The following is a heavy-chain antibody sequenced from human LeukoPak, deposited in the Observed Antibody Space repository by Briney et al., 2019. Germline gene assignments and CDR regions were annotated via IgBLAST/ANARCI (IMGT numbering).Heavy chain of an antibody. CDR3: ARDREEITVVRGVTQTDNWFDP. V-gene: IGHV4-38-2*02. D-gene: IGHD3-10*01. CDR2: IYHSGST. CDR1: GYSISSGYY. J-gene: IGHJ5*02. Sequence: SETLSLTCTVSGYSISSGYYWGWIRQPPGKGLEWIGSIYHSGSTYYNPSLKSRVTISVDTSKNQFSLKLSSVTAADTAVYYCARDREEITVVRGVTQTDNWFDPWGQGTLVTVSS.